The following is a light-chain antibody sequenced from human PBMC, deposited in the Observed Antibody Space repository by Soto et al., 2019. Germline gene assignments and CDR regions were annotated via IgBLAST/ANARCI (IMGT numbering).Light chain of an antibody. CDR1: SSDVGGYNS. Sequence: QSALTQPRSVSGSPGQSVTISCTGTSSDVGGYNSVSWYQQHPGKAPKLMIYDVSKRPSGVPDRFSGSKSGNTASLTISGLQAEDEADYYCCSYAGRYTHVVFGGGTKLTVL. CDR3: CSYAGRYTHVV. J-gene: IGLJ2*01. V-gene: IGLV2-11*01. CDR2: DVS.